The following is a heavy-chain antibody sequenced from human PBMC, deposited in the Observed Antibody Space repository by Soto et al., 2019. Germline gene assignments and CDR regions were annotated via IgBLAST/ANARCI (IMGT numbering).Heavy chain of an antibody. J-gene: IGHJ6*02. D-gene: IGHD3-9*01. CDR2: IFYSGTT. V-gene: IGHV4-59*03. CDR3: ARIQGGYYDVMTGFPRGLMDV. CDR1: GASIKGNY. Sequence: PSETLSLTCTVSGASIKGNYWSWIRQPPGKAPERIGYIFYSGTTKYNPSLKNRVTISLDTSKEQLSMMLTSVSAADTAIYYYARIQGGYYDVMTGFPRGLMDVWGQGTTVTVSS.